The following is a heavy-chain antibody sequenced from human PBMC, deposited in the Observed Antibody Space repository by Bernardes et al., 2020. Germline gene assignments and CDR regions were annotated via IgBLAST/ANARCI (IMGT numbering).Heavy chain of an antibody. V-gene: IGHV1-18*01. Sequence: ASVKVSCLTSGYIFTNYGITWARQAPGQGLEWMGWISAYTGNTNYARNLQDRLTLTTDTSSSTAYMELRSLRSDDTAVYYCARERAVTGTDFWGQGTLVTVSS. D-gene: IGHD6-19*01. CDR2: ISAYTGNT. CDR1: GYIFTNYG. J-gene: IGHJ4*02. CDR3: ARERAVTGTDF.